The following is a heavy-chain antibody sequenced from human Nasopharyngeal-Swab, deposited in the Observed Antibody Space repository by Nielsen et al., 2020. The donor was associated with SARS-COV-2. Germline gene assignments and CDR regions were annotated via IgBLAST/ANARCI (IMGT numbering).Heavy chain of an antibody. CDR2: IFSNDEK. D-gene: IGHD6-6*01. J-gene: IGHJ6*02. Sequence: RQAPGKALEWLAHIFSNDEKSYSTSLKSRLTISKDTSKSQVVLTMTNMDPVDTATYYCARIKRYSSSSGADYYYGMGVWGQGTTVTASS. V-gene: IGHV2-26*01. CDR3: ARIKRYSSSSGADYYYGMGV.